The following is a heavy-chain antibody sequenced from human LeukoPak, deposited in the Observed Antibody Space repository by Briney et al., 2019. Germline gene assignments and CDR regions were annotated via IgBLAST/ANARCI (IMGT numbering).Heavy chain of an antibody. D-gene: IGHD2-2*01. CDR3: ARDHEGYCSSTSCLHYYMDV. Sequence: ASVKVSCKASGYTFTGYYMHWVRQAPGQGPEWMGWINPNSGGTNYAQKFQGRVTMTRDTSISTAYMELSRLRSDDTAVYYCARDHEGYCSSTSCLHYYMDVWGKGTTVTVSS. CDR1: GYTFTGYY. V-gene: IGHV1-2*02. CDR2: INPNSGGT. J-gene: IGHJ6*03.